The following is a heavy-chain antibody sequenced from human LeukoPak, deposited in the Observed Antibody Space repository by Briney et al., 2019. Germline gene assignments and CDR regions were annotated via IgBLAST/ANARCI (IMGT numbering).Heavy chain of an antibody. CDR1: GGTFSSYA. CDR3: ARDRDGYNFWADY. CDR2: IIPIFGTA. J-gene: IGHJ4*02. Sequence: SVKVSCKASGGTFSSYAISGVRQAPGQGLEGMGGIIPIFGTANYAQKFQGRVTITADESTSTAYMELSSLRSEDTAVYYCARDRDGYNFWADYWGQGTLVTVSS. V-gene: IGHV1-69*01. D-gene: IGHD5-24*01.